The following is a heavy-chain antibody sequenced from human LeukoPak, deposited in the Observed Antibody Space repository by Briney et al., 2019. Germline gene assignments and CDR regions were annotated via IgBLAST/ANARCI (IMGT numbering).Heavy chain of an antibody. CDR1: GGSISSYY. CDR2: IYYSGST. J-gene: IGHJ5*02. V-gene: IGHV4-59*08. Sequence: SETLSLTCTVSGGSISSYYWSWIRQPPGKGPEWIGYIYYSGSTNYNPSLRSRVTISVDTSKNQFSLKLSSVTAADTAVYYCARLEGWFDPWGQGTLVTVSS. CDR3: ARLEGWFDP.